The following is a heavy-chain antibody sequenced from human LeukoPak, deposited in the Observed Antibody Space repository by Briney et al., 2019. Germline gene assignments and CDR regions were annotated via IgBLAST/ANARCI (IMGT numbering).Heavy chain of an antibody. J-gene: IGHJ4*02. CDR1: GGSISNYY. D-gene: IGHD3-22*01. CDR3: ARIGYYYDSSGYYFDY. Sequence: SETLSLTCTVSGGSISNYYWSWIRQPPGKGLEWIGYIYYSGNTKYNPSLKSRVTISVDTSKNQFSLKVTSVTAADTAVYYCARIGYYYDSSGYYFDYWGQGTLVTVSS. V-gene: IGHV4-59*01. CDR2: IYYSGNT.